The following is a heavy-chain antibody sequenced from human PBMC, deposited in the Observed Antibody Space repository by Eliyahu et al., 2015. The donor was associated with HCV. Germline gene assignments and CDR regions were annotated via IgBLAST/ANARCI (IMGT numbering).Heavy chain of an antibody. CDR3: AKVRTGCFDY. D-gene: IGHD2-8*01. Sequence: EVQLLESGGGLVQPGGSLXLSXAASGFTFSSYAMSWVRQAPGKGLEWVSVIYSGGSTTYYADSVKGRFTISRDNSKNTLYLQMNSLRAEDTAVYYCAKVRTGCFDYWGQGTLVTVSS. CDR2: IYSGGSTT. J-gene: IGHJ4*02. V-gene: IGHV3-23*03. CDR1: GFTFSSYA.